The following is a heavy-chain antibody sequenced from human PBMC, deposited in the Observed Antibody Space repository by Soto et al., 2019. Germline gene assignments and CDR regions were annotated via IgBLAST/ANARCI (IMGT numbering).Heavy chain of an antibody. CDR2: IIPILGIA. Sequence: QVQLVQSGAEVKKPGSSVKVSCKASGGTFSSYTISWVRQAPGQGLEWMGRIIPILGIANYAQKFQGRVTITADKSTCTAYMELSSLRSEDTAVYYCASETRESYYYYYGMDVWGQGTTVTVSS. CDR1: GGTFSSYT. CDR3: ASETRESYYYYYGMDV. J-gene: IGHJ6*02. D-gene: IGHD3-10*01. V-gene: IGHV1-69*02.